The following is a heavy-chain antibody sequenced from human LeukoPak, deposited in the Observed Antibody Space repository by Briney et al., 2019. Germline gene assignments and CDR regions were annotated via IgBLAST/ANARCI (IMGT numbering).Heavy chain of an antibody. CDR1: GFIFSTYT. CDR2: INNRGNYI. Sequence: PGGSLRLSCAASGFIFSTYTMNWVRQAPGKGLEWVSSINNRGNYIYYADSVKGRFTISRDNAKNSLYLQMNSLRAEDTAVYYCAREDGVVGASSAFDYWGQGILVTVSS. CDR3: AREDGVVGASSAFDY. D-gene: IGHD1-26*01. V-gene: IGHV3-21*01. J-gene: IGHJ4*02.